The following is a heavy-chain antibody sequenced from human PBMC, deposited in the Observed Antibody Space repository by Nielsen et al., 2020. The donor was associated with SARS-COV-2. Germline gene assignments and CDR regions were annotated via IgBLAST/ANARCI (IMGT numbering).Heavy chain of an antibody. Sequence: GESLKISCAASGFAFSYFAIHWVRQAPGKGLEWVALISNDGTKKFYSDSVRGRFTISRDEPRNTVYLQANSLRLEDTAIYYCARNHYGTFETSGFYEYWGQGTLVSVSS. CDR1: GFAFSYFA. D-gene: IGHD1-14*01. V-gene: IGHV3-30*14. CDR2: ISNDGTKK. CDR3: ARNHYGTFETSGFYEY. J-gene: IGHJ4*02.